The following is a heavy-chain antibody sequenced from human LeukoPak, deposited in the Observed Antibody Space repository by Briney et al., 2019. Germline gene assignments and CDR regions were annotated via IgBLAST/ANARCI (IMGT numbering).Heavy chain of an antibody. CDR3: VKDDGWVQYAN. Sequence: GGSLRLSCAASGFTVSSNYMSWVRQAPGKGLEYVSVIYSGGSTYYADSVKGRFTISSDNSTDTVYLQMNSLSAEDAAVYYCVKDDGWVQYANWGQGTLVTVSS. D-gene: IGHD5-24*01. CDR1: GFTVSSNY. V-gene: IGHV3-53*01. J-gene: IGHJ4*02. CDR2: IYSGGST.